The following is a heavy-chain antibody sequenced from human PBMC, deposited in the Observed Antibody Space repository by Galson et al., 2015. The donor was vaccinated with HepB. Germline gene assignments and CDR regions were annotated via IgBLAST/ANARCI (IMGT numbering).Heavy chain of an antibody. V-gene: IGHV3-30*18. CDR3: AKEGYGDYGYYYYMDV. J-gene: IGHJ6*03. Sequence: SLRLSCAASGFTFSNYGMHWVRQAPGKGLEWVAGISCDGSKKYYADSVKGRITISRDNSNNTVYLQMNSLRGEDTAAYYCAKEGYGDYGYYYYMDVWGKGTTVTVSS. D-gene: IGHD4-17*01. CDR2: ISCDGSKK. CDR1: GFTFSNYG.